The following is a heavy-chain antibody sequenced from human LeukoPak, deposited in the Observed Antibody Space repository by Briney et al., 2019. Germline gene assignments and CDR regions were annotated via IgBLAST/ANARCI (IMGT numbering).Heavy chain of an antibody. CDR2: IHYPEST. V-gene: IGHV4-38-2*01. D-gene: IGHD4-17*01. Sequence: PSETLSLTCAVSGFSIRNGFFWGWIRRPPGKGLEWIGTIHYPESTYYSPSLNSRLTIYMDTSTNRFSLKLSSVTAADTAVYYCARAGLNGDVDYWGQGTLVTVSS. CDR1: GFSIRNGFF. J-gene: IGHJ4*02. CDR3: ARAGLNGDVDY.